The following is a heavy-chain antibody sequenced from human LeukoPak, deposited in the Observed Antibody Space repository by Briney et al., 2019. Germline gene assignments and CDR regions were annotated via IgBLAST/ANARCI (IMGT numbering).Heavy chain of an antibody. Sequence: GRSLRLSCAASGFTFSSYAMHWVRQAPGKGLEWVAGISYDGSNKYYADSVKGRFTISRDNSKNTLYLQMNSLRAEDTAVYYCARFDYYGSGSPVHFDYWGQGTLVTVSS. V-gene: IGHV3-30*01. CDR1: GFTFSSYA. D-gene: IGHD3-10*01. CDR3: ARFDYYGSGSPVHFDY. J-gene: IGHJ4*02. CDR2: ISYDGSNK.